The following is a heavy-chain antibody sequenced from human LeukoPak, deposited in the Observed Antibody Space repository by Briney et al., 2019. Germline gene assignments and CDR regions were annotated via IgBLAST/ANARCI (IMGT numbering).Heavy chain of an antibody. J-gene: IGHJ4*02. V-gene: IGHV3-23*01. D-gene: IGHD3-22*01. CDR3: AKDSYYYDSSGYFDY. Sequence: GGSLRLSCVTSGFTFSSYAMSWVRQAPGKGLEWVSAISGSGGSTYYADSVKGRFTISRDNSKNTLYLQMNSLRAEDTAVYYCAKDSYYYDSSGYFDYWGQGTLVTVSS. CDR2: ISGSGGST. CDR1: GFTFSSYA.